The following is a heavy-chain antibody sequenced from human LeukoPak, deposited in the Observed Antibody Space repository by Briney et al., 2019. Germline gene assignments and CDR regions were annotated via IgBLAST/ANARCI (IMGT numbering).Heavy chain of an antibody. Sequence: GGSLRLSCAASGFTFRSYNMSWVRQAPGKRPEWVSSISSSSSYIYYADSVKGRFTISRDNAKNSLYLQMNSLRAEDTALYYCARGASRADYWGQGTLVTVSS. J-gene: IGHJ4*02. CDR1: GFTFRSYN. CDR3: ARGASRADY. CDR2: ISSSSSYI. V-gene: IGHV3-21*01.